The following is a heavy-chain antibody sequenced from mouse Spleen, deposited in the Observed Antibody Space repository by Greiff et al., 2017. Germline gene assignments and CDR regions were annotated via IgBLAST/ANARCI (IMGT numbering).Heavy chain of an antibody. V-gene: IGHV5-12-2*01. J-gene: IGHJ2*01. Sequence: VQLKESGGGLVQPGGSLKLSCAASGFTFSSYTMSWVRQTPEKRLEWVAYISNGGGSTYYPDTVKGRFTISRDNAKNTLYLQMSSLKSEDTAMYYCARQRVYGNYVDYWGQGTTLTVSS. CDR2: ISNGGGST. D-gene: IGHD2-1*01. CDR3: ARQRVYGNYVDY. CDR1: GFTFSSYT.